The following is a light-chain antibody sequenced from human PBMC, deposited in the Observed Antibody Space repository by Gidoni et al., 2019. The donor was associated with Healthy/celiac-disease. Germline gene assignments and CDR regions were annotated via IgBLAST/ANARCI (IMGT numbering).Light chain of an antibody. CDR1: QGISSY. V-gene: IGKV1-9*01. Sequence: DIQLTQSPSFLSASVGDRVTIPCRASQGISSYLAWYQQKPGKAPKLLIYAASTLQSGVPSRFSGSGSGTEFTLTISSLQPEDFVTYYCQQLNSYPGVAFXXXTKLEIK. CDR2: AAS. J-gene: IGKJ2*01. CDR3: QQLNSYPGVA.